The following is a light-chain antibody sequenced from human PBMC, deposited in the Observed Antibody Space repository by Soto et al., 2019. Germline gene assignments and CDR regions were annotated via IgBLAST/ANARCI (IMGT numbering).Light chain of an antibody. Sequence: DIQMTQSPSSLSASVGDRVTITCRAIQPITTSLNWYQQKPGKAPKLLIYGASSLQSGVPSRFTGSGSGTDFTLTISRLQPDDFATYHCQQSHSTPWTFGQWTKVDIK. J-gene: IGKJ1*01. CDR1: QPITTS. CDR3: QQSHSTPWT. V-gene: IGKV1-39*01. CDR2: GAS.